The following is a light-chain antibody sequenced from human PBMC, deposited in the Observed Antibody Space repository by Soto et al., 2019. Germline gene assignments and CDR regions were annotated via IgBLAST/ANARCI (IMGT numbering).Light chain of an antibody. Sequence: QSALTQPASVSGSPGQSITISCTGTITDVGSSNYVSWYKQHPGKAPKLMIYDVSNRPSGVSNRFSGSKSGNTASLTISGLQAEDEADYYCYSYAGSTTFVVFGGGTQLTVL. V-gene: IGLV2-14*01. J-gene: IGLJ2*01. CDR3: YSYAGSTTFVV. CDR1: ITDVGSSNY. CDR2: DVS.